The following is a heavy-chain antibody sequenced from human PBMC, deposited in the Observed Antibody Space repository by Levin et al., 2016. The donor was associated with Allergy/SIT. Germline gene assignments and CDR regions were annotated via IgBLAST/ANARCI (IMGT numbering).Heavy chain of an antibody. D-gene: IGHD6-13*01. Sequence: WIRQPPGKGLEWVAVISYDGSNKYYADSVKGRFTISRDNSKNTLYLQMNSLRAEDTAVYYCAKPLYSSSWYWFDPWGPGNPGHRLL. J-gene: IGHJ5*02. V-gene: IGHV3-30*18. CDR3: AKPLYSSSWYWFDP. CDR2: ISYDGSNK.